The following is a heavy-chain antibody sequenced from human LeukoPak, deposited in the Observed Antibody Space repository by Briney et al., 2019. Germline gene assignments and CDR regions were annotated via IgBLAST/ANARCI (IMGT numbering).Heavy chain of an antibody. CDR1: GFTFSSYS. CDR3: AREGVWFGELSPHYYYYMDV. CDR2: ISSSSSYI. J-gene: IGHJ6*03. Sequence: GGSLRLSCAASGFTFSSYSMNWVRQAPGKGLEWVSSISSSSSYIYYADSVKGRFTISRDNSKNTLYLQMNSLRAEDTAVYYCAREGVWFGELSPHYYYYMDVWGKGTTVTISS. D-gene: IGHD3-10*01. V-gene: IGHV3-21*01.